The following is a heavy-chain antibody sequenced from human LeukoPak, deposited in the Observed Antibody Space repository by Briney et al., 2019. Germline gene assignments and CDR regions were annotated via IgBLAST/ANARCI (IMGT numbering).Heavy chain of an antibody. Sequence: GGSLRLSCAASGFSFSDYAMIWVRQAPGKGLEWVSAISGSGGSTYYADSVKGRFTISRDNSKNTLYLQMNSLRAEDTAVYYCAKAPYGSGSYYFNWFDPWGQGALVTVSS. J-gene: IGHJ5*02. V-gene: IGHV3-23*01. CDR2: ISGSGGST. CDR3: AKAPYGSGSYYFNWFDP. D-gene: IGHD3-10*01. CDR1: GFSFSDYA.